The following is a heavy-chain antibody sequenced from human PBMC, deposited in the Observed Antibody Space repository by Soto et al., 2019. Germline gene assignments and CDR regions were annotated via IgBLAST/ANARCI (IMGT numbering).Heavy chain of an antibody. CDR2: ITASGART. J-gene: IGHJ6*02. Sequence: PGGSLRLSCVASGFTFNKYAMTWVRQAPGKGLEWISGITASGARTFYADSVKGRFTISRDNLKNTLFLELNDLRDDDTALYYCANDSLGAGTCHPIWDYGGMGVWGQGTTVTVSS. CDR1: GFTFNKYA. D-gene: IGHD4-17*01. CDR3: ANDSLGAGTCHPIWDYGGMGV. V-gene: IGHV3-23*01.